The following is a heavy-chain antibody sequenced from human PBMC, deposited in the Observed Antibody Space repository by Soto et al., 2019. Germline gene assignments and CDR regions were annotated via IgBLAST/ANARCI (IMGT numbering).Heavy chain of an antibody. Sequence: PSETLSLTCTVSGGSISSSSYYWGWIRQPPGKGLERIGSIYYSGSTYYNPSLKSRVTIPVDTSKNQFSLKLSSVTAADTAVYYCARRRDGYRDWIDPWGQGTLVTVSS. V-gene: IGHV4-39*01. J-gene: IGHJ5*02. CDR1: GGSISSSSYY. D-gene: IGHD2-21*01. CDR3: ARRRDGYRDWIDP. CDR2: IYYSGST.